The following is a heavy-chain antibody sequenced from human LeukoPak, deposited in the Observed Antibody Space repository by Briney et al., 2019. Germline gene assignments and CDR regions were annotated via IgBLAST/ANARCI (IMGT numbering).Heavy chain of an antibody. CDR3: ARGNDY. J-gene: IGHJ4*02. Sequence: SETPSLTCTVSGGSISSSYWSWIRQPPGKGLEWIGYIYYSGSTNYNPSLKSRVTISVDTSKNQVSLKLSSVSAADTAVYYCARGNDYWGQGTLVTVSS. V-gene: IGHV4-59*08. CDR1: GGSISSSY. CDR2: IYYSGST.